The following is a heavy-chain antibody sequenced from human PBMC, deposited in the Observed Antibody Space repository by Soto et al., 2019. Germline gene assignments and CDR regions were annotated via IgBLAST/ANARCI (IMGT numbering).Heavy chain of an antibody. Sequence: QLQLQESGSELVKPSQTLSLTCAVSGGAISSGGYSWSWIQQPPWKGLEWIGYIYHSGSTYYNPSLTSRVSISVDRSKNQFSLKLSSVTAADTAVYYCASSRGCPVPLDYWGQGTLVTVSS. CDR2: IYHSGST. CDR3: ASSRGCPVPLDY. CDR1: GGAISSGGYS. J-gene: IGHJ4*02. D-gene: IGHD1-26*01. V-gene: IGHV4-30-2*01.